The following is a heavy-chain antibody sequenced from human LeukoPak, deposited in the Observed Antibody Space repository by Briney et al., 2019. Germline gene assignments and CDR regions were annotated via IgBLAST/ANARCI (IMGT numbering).Heavy chain of an antibody. Sequence: GASVTVSCTASGYTFTSYYMHWVRQAPGQGLEWMGIINPSGGSTSYAQKFRGRVTMTRDTSTSTVYMELSSLRSEDTAVYYCARDLRGYSYYYGMDVWGQGTTVTVSS. V-gene: IGHV1-46*01. CDR1: GYTFTSYY. J-gene: IGHJ6*02. CDR3: ARDLRGYSYYYGMDV. CDR2: INPSGGST. D-gene: IGHD5-12*01.